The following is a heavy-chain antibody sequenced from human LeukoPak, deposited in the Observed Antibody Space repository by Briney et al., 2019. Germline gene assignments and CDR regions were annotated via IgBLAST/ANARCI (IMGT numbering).Heavy chain of an antibody. Sequence: GGSLRLSCAASGFTFSRHGMHWVRQAPGKRLEWVAVISDDGSNQYYAESVKGRFIISRDNSKNTLYLQMNSLRAEDTAVYYCAKEGAIGVPYFDYWGPGTLVTVSS. CDR2: ISDDGSNQ. CDR3: AKEGAIGVPYFDY. V-gene: IGHV3-30*18. J-gene: IGHJ4*02. CDR1: GFTFSRHG. D-gene: IGHD1-26*01.